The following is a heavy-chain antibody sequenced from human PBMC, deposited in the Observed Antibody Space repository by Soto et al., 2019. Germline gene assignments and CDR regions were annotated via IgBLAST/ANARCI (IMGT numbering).Heavy chain of an antibody. CDR3: ARSYDSGSYHQTLFDY. V-gene: IGHV4-59*01. CDR1: GGSISSYY. Sequence: SETLSLTCTVSGGSISSYYWSWIRQPPGKGLEWIGYIYYSGSTNYNPSLKSRVTISVDTSKNQFSLKLSSVTAADTAVYYCARSYDSGSYHQTLFDYWSQGTLVTVSS. D-gene: IGHD3-10*01. J-gene: IGHJ4*02. CDR2: IYYSGST.